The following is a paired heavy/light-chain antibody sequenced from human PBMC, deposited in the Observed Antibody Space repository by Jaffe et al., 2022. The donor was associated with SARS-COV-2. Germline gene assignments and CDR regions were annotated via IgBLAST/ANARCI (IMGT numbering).Heavy chain of an antibody. Sequence: QVQLQESGPGLVKPSETLSLTCNVSGASINNYYWSWIRQSPGKGLEWIGYIYYSGSTHYNPSLKSRVTISEDTSTNQFSLKLTSVTPADAAVYYCARGERTDSYDSLHSYGLDVWGQGTTVTVSS. CDR3: ARGERTDSYDSLHSYGLDV. CDR2: IYYSGST. CDR1: GASINNYY. V-gene: IGHV4-59*01. J-gene: IGHJ6*02. D-gene: IGHD3-22*01.
Light chain of an antibody. CDR3: QMWDSDSDQWV. Sequence: LTQTPSVSVAPGQTATIACEGNDIGGKSVHWYRQRPGQAPVLVVYDDDDRPSEIPDRFSGSNSGNTATLTISRVGVGDEAAYYCQMWDSDSDQWVFGGGTILTVL. CDR1: DIGGKS. V-gene: IGLV3-21*02. CDR2: DDD. J-gene: IGLJ3*02.